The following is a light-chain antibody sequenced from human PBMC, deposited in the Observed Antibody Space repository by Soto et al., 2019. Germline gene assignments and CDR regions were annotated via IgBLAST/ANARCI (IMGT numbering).Light chain of an antibody. J-gene: IGKJ1*01. V-gene: IGKV3-11*01. CDR1: QSVSSY. Sequence: EIVLTQSPATLSLSPGERATLSCRASQSVSSYLAWYQQKPGQAPRLLIYDASNRATGIPPRFSGSGSGTYFTRTISSLEPEDFAVYYCQQRSNWTFGQGTKVEIK. CDR3: QQRSNWT. CDR2: DAS.